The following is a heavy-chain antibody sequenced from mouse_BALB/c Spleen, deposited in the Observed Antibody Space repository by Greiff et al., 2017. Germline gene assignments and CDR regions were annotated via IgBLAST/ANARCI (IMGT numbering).Heavy chain of an antibody. J-gene: IGHJ4*01. CDR2: IDPENGDT. CDR3: AREGGYNAMDY. CDR1: GFNIKDYY. V-gene: IGHV14-4*02. Sequence: EVQVVESGAELVRSGASVKLSCTASGFNIKDYYMHWVKQRPEQGLEWIGWIDPENGDTEYDPKFQGKATITADTSSNTAYLQLSSLTSEDTAVYYCAREGGYNAMDYWGQGTSVTVSS. D-gene: IGHD3-3*01.